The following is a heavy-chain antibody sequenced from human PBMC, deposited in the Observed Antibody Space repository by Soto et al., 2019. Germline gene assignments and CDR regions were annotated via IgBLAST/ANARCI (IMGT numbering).Heavy chain of an antibody. Sequence: GGSLRLSCAASRFIFSNDALHWGRQAAGKGQNLVAVVTYNRSNKYYADSVKGRFTISRDNSKNTLYLQMNSLRAEDTAVYYCGRDIRTIDLAFDIWSQGTMVTVSS. D-gene: IGHD3-3*01. CDR3: GRDIRTIDLAFDI. CDR1: RFIFSNDA. CDR2: VTYNRSNK. J-gene: IGHJ3*02. V-gene: IGHV3-30-3*01.